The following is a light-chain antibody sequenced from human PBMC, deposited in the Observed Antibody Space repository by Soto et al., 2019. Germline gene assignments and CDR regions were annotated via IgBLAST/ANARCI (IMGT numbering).Light chain of an antibody. CDR2: GAS. CDR3: QQYNNWPSCT. Sequence: EIVMTQSPATLSVSPGERATLSCRASQSVSSNLAWYQQKPGQAPRLLIYGASTRATGIPDRFSGSGSGTEFTLTISSLQSEDFAVYYCQQYNNWPSCTFGQGTKVEIK. V-gene: IGKV3-15*01. J-gene: IGKJ1*01. CDR1: QSVSSN.